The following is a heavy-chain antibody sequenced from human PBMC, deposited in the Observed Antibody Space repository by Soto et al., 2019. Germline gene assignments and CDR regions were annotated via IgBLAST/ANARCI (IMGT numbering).Heavy chain of an antibody. CDR2: INWHGYRT. CDR3: AIDRRRRLVNDAFDI. Sequence: EVQLVESGGGVVRPGGSLRLSCAASGFTFEDYVMSWVRQVPGKGLEWVSGINWHGYRTGYRDSGKGRFTISRDNAKDSLYLPMNRRRAEDTALYHCAIDRRRRLVNDAFDIWGPGKRVSVSS. J-gene: IGHJ3*02. V-gene: IGHV3-20*01. CDR1: GFTFEDYV. D-gene: IGHD6-19*01.